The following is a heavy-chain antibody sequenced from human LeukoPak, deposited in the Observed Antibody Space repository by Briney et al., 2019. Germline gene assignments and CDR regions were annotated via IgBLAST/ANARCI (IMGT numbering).Heavy chain of an antibody. Sequence: SETLSLTCTVPGGSISSSSYYWGWIRQPPGKGLEWIGSIYYSGSTYYNPSLKSRVTISVDTSKNQFSLKLSSVTAADTAVYYCASGVPRITIFGLDKAGEGFWGQGSLVTVSS. CDR3: ASGVPRITIFGLDKAGEGF. CDR1: GGSISSSSYY. CDR2: IYYSGST. D-gene: IGHD3-3*01. J-gene: IGHJ4*02. V-gene: IGHV4-39*01.